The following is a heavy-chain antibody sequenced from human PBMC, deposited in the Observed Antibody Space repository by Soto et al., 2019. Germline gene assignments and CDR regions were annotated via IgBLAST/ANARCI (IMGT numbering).Heavy chain of an antibody. J-gene: IGHJ4*02. CDR3: ARDGGVYDYRPFDY. D-gene: IGHD4-17*01. V-gene: IGHV1-69*12. CDR1: GGTFNSYA. CDR2: IIPIFGTA. Sequence: QVQLVQSGAEVKKPGSSVKVSCKASGGTFNSYAISWVRQAPGQGLEWMGGIIPIFGTANYAQKFQGRVTISADESXSTAYMELSSLRSEDTAVYYCARDGGVYDYRPFDYWGQGTLVTVSS.